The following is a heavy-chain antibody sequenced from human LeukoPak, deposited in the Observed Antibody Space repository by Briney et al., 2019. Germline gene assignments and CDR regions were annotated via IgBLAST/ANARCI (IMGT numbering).Heavy chain of an antibody. Sequence: GGSLRLSCAASGFTFDDYAMHWVRQAPGKGLEWVSGISWNSGSIGYADSVKGRFTISRDNAKNSLYPQMNSLRAEDTALYYCAEGAVPAAAKRHAYYYGMDVWGQGTTVTVSS. CDR2: ISWNSGSI. D-gene: IGHD2-2*01. CDR3: AEGAVPAAAKRHAYYYGMDV. V-gene: IGHV3-9*01. J-gene: IGHJ6*02. CDR1: GFTFDDYA.